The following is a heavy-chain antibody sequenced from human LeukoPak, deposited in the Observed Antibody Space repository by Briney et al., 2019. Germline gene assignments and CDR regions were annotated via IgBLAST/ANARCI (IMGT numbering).Heavy chain of an antibody. CDR2: IRSKTSDYAT. D-gene: IGHD5-24*01. V-gene: IGHV3-73*01. CDR3: SRQTISCHDF. J-gene: IGHJ4*02. Sequence: GGSLRLSCATSGFSFSDSPIHWVRQASGKELEWVGHIRSKTSDYATAYSESVKGRFTISRDDSKNTAYLQMNSLKPEDTAVYYCSRQTISCHDFWGQGTLVTVSS. CDR1: GFSFSDSP.